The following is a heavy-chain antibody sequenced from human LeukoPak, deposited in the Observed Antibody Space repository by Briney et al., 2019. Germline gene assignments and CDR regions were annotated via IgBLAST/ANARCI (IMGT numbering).Heavy chain of an antibody. CDR3: ARAVTCSSTSCYNYFDY. CDR2: IDHSGST. CDR1: GGSFSGYY. Sequence: SETLSLTCAVYGGSFSGYYWSWIRQPPGKGLEWIGEIDHSGSTNYNPSLKSRVTISVDTSKNQFSLELSSVTAADTAVYYCARAVTCSSTSCYNYFDYWGQGTLVTVSS. V-gene: IGHV4-34*01. D-gene: IGHD2-2*02. J-gene: IGHJ4*02.